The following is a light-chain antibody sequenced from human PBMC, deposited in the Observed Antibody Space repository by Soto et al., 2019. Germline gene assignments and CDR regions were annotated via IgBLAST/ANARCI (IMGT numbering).Light chain of an antibody. CDR2: GAS. CDR1: QSVTNNF. CDR3: QQYGTPLFT. J-gene: IGKJ3*01. Sequence: IVLTQSPGTLSLSPGERATLSCGASQSVTNNFLAWYQQKPGQAPRLLIYGASSRAPGVPDRFSGSGSGTDFPLTISRLEPGDFAVYYCQQYGTPLFTFGPGTKVDIK. V-gene: IGKV3-20*01.